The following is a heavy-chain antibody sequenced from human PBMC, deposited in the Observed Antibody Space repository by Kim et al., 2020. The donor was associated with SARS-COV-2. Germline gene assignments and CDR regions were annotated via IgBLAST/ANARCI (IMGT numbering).Heavy chain of an antibody. Sequence: NYAQKLQGRVTMTTYTSTSTAYMKLRSLRSDDTAVYYCARYGFGELFFDYWGQGTLVTVSS. D-gene: IGHD3-10*01. V-gene: IGHV1-18*01. J-gene: IGHJ4*02. CDR3: ARYGFGELFFDY.